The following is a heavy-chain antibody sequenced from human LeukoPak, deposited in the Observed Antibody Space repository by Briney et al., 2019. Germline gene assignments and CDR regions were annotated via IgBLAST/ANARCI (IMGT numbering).Heavy chain of an antibody. D-gene: IGHD1-1*01. Sequence: GGSLRLSCAASGFTFSSYAMSWVRQAPGKGLEWVSSISGSGSSTYYADSVKGRLTISRDNSKNTLYLQMNSLRVEDTAVYYCAKGPLERPRHAFDIWGQGTMVTVSS. CDR3: AKGPLERPRHAFDI. J-gene: IGHJ3*02. CDR2: ISGSGSST. CDR1: GFTFSSYA. V-gene: IGHV3-23*01.